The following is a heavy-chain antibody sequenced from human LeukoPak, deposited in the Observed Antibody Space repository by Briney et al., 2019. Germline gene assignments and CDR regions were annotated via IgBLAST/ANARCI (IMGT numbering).Heavy chain of an antibody. J-gene: IGHJ3*02. CDR2: ISGSGTST. CDR1: GFTFSSYA. Sequence: GGSLRLSCAASGFTFSSYAMSWVRQAPGKGLEWVSAISGSGTSTYYADSVKGRFTISRDNAKNTLYLQMNSLRAEDTAVYYCAKGSCQQGYSSSWPDAFDIWGQGTMVTVSS. D-gene: IGHD6-13*01. V-gene: IGHV3-23*01. CDR3: AKGSCQQGYSSSWPDAFDI.